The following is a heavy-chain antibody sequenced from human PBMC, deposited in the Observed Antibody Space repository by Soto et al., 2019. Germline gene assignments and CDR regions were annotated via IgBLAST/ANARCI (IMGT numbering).Heavy chain of an antibody. CDR1: GGLI. CDR2: IYNSGRY. V-gene: IGHV4-59*01. Sequence: PSETLSLTCTVSGGLICGWIRQSPDKGLEWIGYIYNSGRYNYNPSLESRLTISIDTSKNQFSLRLASVTAADTAVYYCARTLPNRQLFDSWSQGTLVTVSS. J-gene: IGHJ4*02. CDR3: ARTLPNRQLFDS. D-gene: IGHD1-1*01.